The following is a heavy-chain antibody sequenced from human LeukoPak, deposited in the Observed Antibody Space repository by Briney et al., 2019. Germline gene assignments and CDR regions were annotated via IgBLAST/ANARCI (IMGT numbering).Heavy chain of an antibody. J-gene: IGHJ3*02. CDR2: ISSSGSTI. D-gene: IGHD2-2*01. Sequence: PGGSLRLSCAASGFTFSDYYMSWIRQAPGKGLEWVSYISSSGSTIYYADSVKGRFTISRDNAKNSLYLQMNSLRAEDTAVYYCARGLFVPATAIEGSDAFDIWGQGTMVTVSS. CDR1: GFTFSDYY. CDR3: ARGLFVPATAIEGSDAFDI. V-gene: IGHV3-11*04.